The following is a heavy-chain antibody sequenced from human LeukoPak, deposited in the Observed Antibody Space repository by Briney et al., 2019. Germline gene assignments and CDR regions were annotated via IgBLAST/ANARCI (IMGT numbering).Heavy chain of an antibody. Sequence: GASVKVSCKASGYTFTGYDMHWVRQAPGQGLEWMGGIIPIFGTANYAQKFQGRVTITTDESTSTAYMELSRLRSEDTAVYYCASIHYDILTGYYKLDAFDIWGQGTLVTVSS. CDR2: IIPIFGTA. J-gene: IGHJ4*02. CDR1: GYTFTGYD. V-gene: IGHV1-69*05. D-gene: IGHD3-9*01. CDR3: ASIHYDILTGYYKLDAFDI.